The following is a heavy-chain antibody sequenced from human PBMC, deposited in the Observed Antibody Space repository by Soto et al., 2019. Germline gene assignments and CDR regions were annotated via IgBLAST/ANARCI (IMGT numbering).Heavy chain of an antibody. D-gene: IGHD6-19*01. J-gene: IGHJ4*02. CDR3: ARVGSSGRPGF. CDR1: GFTFSNYA. Sequence: PGGSLRLSCAASGFTFSNYAMNWVRQAPGKGLEWVSSISSSSSYIYYADSVKGRFTISRDNAKNSLYLQMNSLRAEDTAVYYCARVGSSGRPGFWGQGTLVTVSS. V-gene: IGHV3-21*01. CDR2: ISSSSSYI.